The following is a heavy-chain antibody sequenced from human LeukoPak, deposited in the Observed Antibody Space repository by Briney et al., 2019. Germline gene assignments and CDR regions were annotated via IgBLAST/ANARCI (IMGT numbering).Heavy chain of an antibody. Sequence: ASVKVSCKASGYTFATYGFCWVRQAPGHGLEWMGWISANSGKTDYARKFQGRVTMTTDTSTTTAYMELRSLRPDDTALYFCAKVAGDRMDHWGQGTLLTVSS. CDR3: AKVAGDRMDH. D-gene: IGHD6-13*01. CDR1: GYTFATYG. J-gene: IGHJ4*02. V-gene: IGHV1-18*01. CDR2: ISANSGKT.